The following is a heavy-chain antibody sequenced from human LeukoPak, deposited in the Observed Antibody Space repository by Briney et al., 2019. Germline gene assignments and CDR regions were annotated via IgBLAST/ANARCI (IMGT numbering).Heavy chain of an antibody. V-gene: IGHV3-43D*03. J-gene: IGHJ4*02. CDR3: ANGRSRGYYGSGSYFAFDY. CDR2: ISWDGGST. D-gene: IGHD3-10*01. CDR1: GFTFDDYA. Sequence: GGSLRLSCAASGFTFDDYAMHWVRQAPGKGLEWVSLISWDGGSTYYADSVKGRFTISRDNSKNSLYLQMNSLRAEDTALYYCANGRSRGYYGSGSYFAFDYWGQGTLVTVSS.